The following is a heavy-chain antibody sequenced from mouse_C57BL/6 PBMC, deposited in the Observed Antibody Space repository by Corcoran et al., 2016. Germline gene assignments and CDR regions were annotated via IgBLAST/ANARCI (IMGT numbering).Heavy chain of an antibody. D-gene: IGHD4-1*01. CDR2: INTYSGVP. CDR1: GYTFTTYG. Sequence: QIQLVQSGPELKKPGETVKISCKASGYTFTTYGMSWVKQAPGKGLKWMGWINTYSGVPTYADDFKGRFAFSLETSASTAYLQINNLKNEDTATYCCARWEYLAWFDYWGQGTPVTVSA. J-gene: IGHJ3*01. CDR3: ARWEYLAWFDY. V-gene: IGHV9-3*01.